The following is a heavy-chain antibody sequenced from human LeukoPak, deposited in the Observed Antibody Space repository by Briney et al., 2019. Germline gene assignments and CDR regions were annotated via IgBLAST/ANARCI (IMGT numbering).Heavy chain of an antibody. CDR2: LSGSGGST. J-gene: IGHJ4*02. Sequence: GGSLRLFCAASGFTFSSYAMSWVRQAPGKGLEWVSALSGSGGSTYYADSVKGRFTISRDNSKNTLHLQMNSLRAEDTAVYYCATRTMVGGVATNTDYWGQGNLVTVSS. CDR1: GFTFSSYA. CDR3: ATRTMVGGVATNTDY. D-gene: IGHD3-10*01. V-gene: IGHV3-23*01.